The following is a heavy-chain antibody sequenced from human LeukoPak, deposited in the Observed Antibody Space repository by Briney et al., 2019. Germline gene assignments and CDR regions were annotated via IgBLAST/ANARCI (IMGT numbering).Heavy chain of an antibody. Sequence: GGSLRLSCAASGFIFSNYGMNWVRQAPGKGLEWVSYINGPVSNIFYADSVKGRFTISRDNAKNSLYLQMNSLRVEDTAVYYCARDRGYDYVWGSYRPDWFDPWGQGTLVTVSS. V-gene: IGHV3-48*04. D-gene: IGHD3-16*02. CDR1: GFIFSNYG. CDR3: ARDRGYDYVWGSYRPDWFDP. J-gene: IGHJ5*02. CDR2: INGPVSNI.